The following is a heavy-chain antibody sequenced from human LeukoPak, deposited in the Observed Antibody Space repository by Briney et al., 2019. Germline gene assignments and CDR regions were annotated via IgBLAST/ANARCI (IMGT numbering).Heavy chain of an antibody. J-gene: IGHJ5*02. Sequence: GGSLRLSGAASGLTSSSDWLTWSGKAQGKGLEWAAAISQYECEKYYVDSVKGRFTISRDNAKNLLFLQMNTLRAEDTAVYYCARERWRTLGDNWFDHWGQGTLVTV. CDR2: ISQYECEK. V-gene: IGHV3-7*01. D-gene: IGHD3-16*01. CDR3: ARERWRTLGDNWFDH. CDR1: GLTSSSDW.